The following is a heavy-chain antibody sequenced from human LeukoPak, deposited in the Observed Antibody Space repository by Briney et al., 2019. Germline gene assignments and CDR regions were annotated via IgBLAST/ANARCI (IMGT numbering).Heavy chain of an antibody. CDR2: IWYDGSNK. Sequence: PGGSLRLSCAASGFTFSSYGMHWVRQAPGKGLEWVAVIWYDGSNKYYADSVKGRFTISSDNAKNSLYLQMNSLRVEDTAVYYCTKKTGEYWGQGTLVTVSA. J-gene: IGHJ4*02. V-gene: IGHV3-33*06. CDR3: TKKTGEY. CDR1: GFTFSSYG.